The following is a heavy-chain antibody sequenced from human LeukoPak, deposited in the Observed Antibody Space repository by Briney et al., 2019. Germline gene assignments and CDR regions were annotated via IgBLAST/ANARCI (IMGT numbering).Heavy chain of an antibody. CDR1: GGTFSSYA. V-gene: IGHV1-69*13. J-gene: IGHJ6*03. CDR3: ARGATTGYYDYYYYMDV. CDR2: IIPIFGTA. Sequence: GASVKVSCKASGGTFSSYAISWVRQAPGQGLEWMGGIIPIFGTANYAQKFQGRVTITADESTSTAYLELSRLRSEDTAVYYCARGATTGYYDYYYYMDVWGKGTTVTVSS. D-gene: IGHD1-26*01.